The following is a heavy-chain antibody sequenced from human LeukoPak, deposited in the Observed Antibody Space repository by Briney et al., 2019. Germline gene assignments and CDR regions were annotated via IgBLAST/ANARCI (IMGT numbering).Heavy chain of an antibody. Sequence: GGSLRLSCAASNFTFGSYGMNWVRHVPGKGLEWVAYISYDGSDKYYTDSVKGRFTTSRDNAKNSLYLQMNSLRAEDTAVYYCAREGNYYDTSGYYHIFDYWGQGTLVTVSS. CDR3: AREGNYYDTSGYYHIFDY. CDR2: ISYDGSDK. CDR1: NFTFGSYG. V-gene: IGHV3-33*01. D-gene: IGHD3-22*01. J-gene: IGHJ4*02.